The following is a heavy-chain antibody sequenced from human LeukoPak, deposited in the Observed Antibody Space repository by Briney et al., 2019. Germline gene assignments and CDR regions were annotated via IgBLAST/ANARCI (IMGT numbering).Heavy chain of an antibody. CDR3: ARYYYGSGTRFDY. CDR1: GFTFSSYS. CDR2: ISSSSSYI. J-gene: IGHJ4*02. Sequence: GSLRLSCAASGFTFSSYSMNWVRQAPGKGLEWVSSISSSSSYIYYADSVKGRFTISRDNAKNSLYLQMNSLRVEDTAVYYCARYYYGSGTRFDYWGQGTLVTVSS. V-gene: IGHV3-21*01. D-gene: IGHD3-10*01.